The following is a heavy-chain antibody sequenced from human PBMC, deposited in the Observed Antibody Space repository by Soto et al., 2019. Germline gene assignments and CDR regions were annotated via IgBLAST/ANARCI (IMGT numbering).Heavy chain of an antibody. Sequence: ASVKVSCKASRDTFSGYSIVWVRQAPGQGLEWMGWINPNSGGTNYAQKFQGRVTMTRDTSISTAYMELSRLRSDDTAVYYCARFLIRGTWFDPWGQGTLVTVSS. D-gene: IGHD3-10*01. CDR3: ARFLIRGTWFDP. CDR1: RDTFSGYS. CDR2: INPNSGGT. V-gene: IGHV1-2*02. J-gene: IGHJ5*02.